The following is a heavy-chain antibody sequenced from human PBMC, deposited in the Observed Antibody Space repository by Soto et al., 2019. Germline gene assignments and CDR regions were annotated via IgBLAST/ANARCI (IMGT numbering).Heavy chain of an antibody. CDR3: SGIAAPLYYYGMDV. CDR1: GGTFSSYA. V-gene: IGHV1-69*12. CDR2: IIRIFGTP. Sequence: QVQLVQSGAEVKKPGSSVKVSCKASGGTFSSYAISWVRQAPGQGLEWMGGIIRIFGTPNYAQKFQGRATITADEATGTAYMALSNLRSEDTAVYYCSGIAAPLYYYGMDVWGHGTTVTVSS. J-gene: IGHJ6*02. D-gene: IGHD6-13*01.